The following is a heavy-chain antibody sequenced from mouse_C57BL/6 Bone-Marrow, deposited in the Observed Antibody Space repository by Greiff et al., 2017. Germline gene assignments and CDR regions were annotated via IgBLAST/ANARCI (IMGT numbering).Heavy chain of an antibody. CDR1: GFSFNTYA. Sequence: EVKLVESGGGLVQPKGSLKLSCAASGFSFNTYAMNWVRQAPGKGLEWVARIRSKSNNYATYYADSGKDRFTISRDDSESMLYLQMNNLKTEDTAMYYCVRATVATMDYWGQGTSVTVSS. V-gene: IGHV10-1*01. D-gene: IGHD1-1*01. CDR2: IRSKSNNYAT. CDR3: VRATVATMDY. J-gene: IGHJ4*01.